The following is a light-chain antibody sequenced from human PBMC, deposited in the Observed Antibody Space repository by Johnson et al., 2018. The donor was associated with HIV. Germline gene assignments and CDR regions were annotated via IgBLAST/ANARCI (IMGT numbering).Light chain of an antibody. Sequence: QSVLTQPPSVSAAPGQKVTISCFGSDSNIGNNYVSWYQQLPGRAPKLLIYDNNKRPPGIPDRFPGSKSDTSATLGITGLQTGDEADYYCGTWDSSLRVGFFGTGTKVTVL. CDR2: DNN. CDR1: DSNIGNNY. V-gene: IGLV1-51*01. J-gene: IGLJ1*01. CDR3: GTWDSSLRVGF.